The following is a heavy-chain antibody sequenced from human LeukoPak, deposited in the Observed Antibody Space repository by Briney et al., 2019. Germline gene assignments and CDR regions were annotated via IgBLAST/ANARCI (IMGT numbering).Heavy chain of an antibody. D-gene: IGHD3-10*02. CDR1: GFTLSSYA. Sequence: GGSLRLSCAASGFTLSSYAMTWVRQAPGKGLQWVSTISVSGENTYYADSVKGRFTISRDISKSTLYLQMNSLRAEDTAVYYCAKGGYYDRFDYWGQGTLVTVSS. CDR2: ISVSGENT. CDR3: AKGGYYDRFDY. V-gene: IGHV3-23*01. J-gene: IGHJ4*02.